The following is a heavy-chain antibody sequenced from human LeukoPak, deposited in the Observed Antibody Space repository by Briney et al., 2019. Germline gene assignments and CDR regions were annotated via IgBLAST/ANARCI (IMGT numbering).Heavy chain of an antibody. CDR1: GFTFSGSA. Sequence: PGGSLRLSCAASGFTFSGSAMHWVRQASGKGLEWVGRIRSKANSYATAYAASVKGRFTTSRDDSKNTAYLQMNSLKTEDTAVYYCIALAWTGADYYMDVWGKGTTVTVSS. D-gene: IGHD1-26*01. CDR2: IRSKANSYAT. J-gene: IGHJ6*03. V-gene: IGHV3-73*01. CDR3: IALAWTGADYYMDV.